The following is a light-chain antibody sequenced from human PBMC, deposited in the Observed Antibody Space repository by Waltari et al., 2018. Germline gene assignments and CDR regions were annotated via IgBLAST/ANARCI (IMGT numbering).Light chain of an antibody. CDR2: EVI. CDR1: SSDVGFYNL. V-gene: IGLV2-23*02. J-gene: IGLJ3*02. Sequence: QSALTQPASVSGSPGQSITISCTGTSSDVGFYNLFPCYQPHPYQAPKLLVYEVIERPSGVSNRFSGSKSGNTASLTISGLQAEDEADYYCCSYVGRNIWVFGGGTKVTVL. CDR3: CSYVGRNIWV.